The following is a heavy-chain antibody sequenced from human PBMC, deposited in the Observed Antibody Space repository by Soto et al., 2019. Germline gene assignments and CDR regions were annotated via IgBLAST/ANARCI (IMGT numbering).Heavy chain of an antibody. J-gene: IGHJ3*02. V-gene: IGHV3-7*01. CDR3: AAYHTSRHAALDI. CDR1: GFKFSTYW. CDR2: IKQDANEM. Sequence: EVQVVESGGGLVQPGGSLRLSCAASGFKFSTYWMSWVRQAPGKGLEWLANIKQDANEMHYVGSVKGRFTISGDSAKNSLFLIMDSLRVEDTAVYYCAAYHTSRHAALDIWGQGTTVIVSS. D-gene: IGHD2-21*01.